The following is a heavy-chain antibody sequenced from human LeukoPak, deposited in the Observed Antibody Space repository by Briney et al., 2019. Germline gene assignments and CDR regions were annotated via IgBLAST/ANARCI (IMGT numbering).Heavy chain of an antibody. J-gene: IGHJ4*02. D-gene: IGHD6-13*01. Sequence: GGSLRLSCAASGFTFSSYWMSWVRQAPGKGLECVSTISGSTGTTDYAGSVQGRFTISRDNSKNTVYLQMNSLRADDTAVYYCAKGHRSTWYGFFDSWGQGTLITVSS. CDR1: GFTFSSYW. CDR2: ISGSTGTT. V-gene: IGHV3-23*01. CDR3: AKGHRSTWYGFFDS.